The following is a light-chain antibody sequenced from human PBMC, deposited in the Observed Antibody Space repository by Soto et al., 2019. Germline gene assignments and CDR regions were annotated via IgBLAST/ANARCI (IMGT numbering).Light chain of an antibody. V-gene: IGLV2-8*01. Sequence: QSVLTQPPSASGSPGQSVTISCTGTSSDIGGYNYVSWYQQHPGKAPKLMIYEVSKRPSGVPDRFSGSKSGNTASLNVSGLQAEDEADSYCSSYAGSNTYVFGTGTKVTVL. CDR3: SSYAGSNTYV. J-gene: IGLJ1*01. CDR2: EVS. CDR1: SSDIGGYNY.